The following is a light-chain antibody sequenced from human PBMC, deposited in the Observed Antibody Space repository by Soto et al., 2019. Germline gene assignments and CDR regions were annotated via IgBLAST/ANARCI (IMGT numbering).Light chain of an antibody. CDR1: SSDVGGYNY. CDR3: SSYTSSSTRV. V-gene: IGLV2-14*01. J-gene: IGLJ2*01. Sequence: QSALTQPASVSGSPGQSITISCTGTSSDVGGYNYVSWYQQHPGKAPKPMTYEVSNRPSGVSNRFSGSKSGNTASLTISGLQAEDEADYYGSSYTSSSTRVFGGGTKLTVL. CDR2: EVS.